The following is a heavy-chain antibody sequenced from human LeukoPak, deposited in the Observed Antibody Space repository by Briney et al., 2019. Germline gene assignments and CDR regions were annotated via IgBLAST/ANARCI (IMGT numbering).Heavy chain of an antibody. J-gene: IGHJ4*02. CDR1: GFTVSSNY. V-gene: IGHV3-53*05. D-gene: IGHD1-1*01. Sequence: PGGSLRLSCAASGFTVSSNYMSWVRQAPGKGLEWVSVIYSGGSTYYAGSVKGRFTISRDNSKNTLYLQMNSLRAEDTAVYYCVKGLVQTTMSYSVDYWGQGALVTVSS. CDR3: VKGLVQTTMSYSVDY. CDR2: IYSGGST.